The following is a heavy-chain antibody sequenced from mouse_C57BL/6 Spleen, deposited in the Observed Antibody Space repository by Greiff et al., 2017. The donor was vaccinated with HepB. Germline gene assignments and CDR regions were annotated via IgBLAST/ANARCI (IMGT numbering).Heavy chain of an antibody. CDR2: IDPSDSYT. V-gene: IGHV1-69*01. CDR3: ARLGSSCPDV. Sequence: QVQLQQPGAELVMPGASVKLSCKASGYTFTSYWMHWVKQRPGQGLEWIGEIDPSDSYTNYNQKFKGKSTLTVDKSSSTAYMQLSSLTSEDSAVYYCARLGSSCPDVWGTGTTVTVSS. D-gene: IGHD1-1*01. J-gene: IGHJ1*03. CDR1: GYTFTSYW.